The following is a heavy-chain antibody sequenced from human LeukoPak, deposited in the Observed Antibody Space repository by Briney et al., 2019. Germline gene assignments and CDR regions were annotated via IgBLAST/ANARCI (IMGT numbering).Heavy chain of an antibody. D-gene: IGHD4-17*01. CDR1: GYTFTSYG. CDR3: ARLTLHGGYGAILGFDI. CDR2: ISAYNGNT. V-gene: IGHV1-18*01. J-gene: IGHJ3*02. Sequence: ASVKVSCKASGYTFTSYGISWVRQAPGQGLEWMGWISAYNGNTNYAQKLQGRVTMTTDTSTSTAYMELRSLRCDDTAVYYCARLTLHGGYGAILGFDIWGQGTMVTVSS.